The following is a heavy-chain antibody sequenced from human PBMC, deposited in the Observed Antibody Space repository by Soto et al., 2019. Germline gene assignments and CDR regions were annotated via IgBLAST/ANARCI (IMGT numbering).Heavy chain of an antibody. CDR2: IYHSGST. Sequence: QVQLQESGPGLVKPSGTLSLTCAAPRGSISGSNCWGGVRQPPGKGLEWIGEIYHSGSTNYNPSLKSRVTISVDKSKNQFSLKLSSVTAADTAVYYCARLAYCGGDCYSGAFDIWGQGTMVTVSS. J-gene: IGHJ3*02. CDR1: RGSISGSNC. V-gene: IGHV4-4*02. D-gene: IGHD2-21*01. CDR3: ARLAYCGGDCYSGAFDI.